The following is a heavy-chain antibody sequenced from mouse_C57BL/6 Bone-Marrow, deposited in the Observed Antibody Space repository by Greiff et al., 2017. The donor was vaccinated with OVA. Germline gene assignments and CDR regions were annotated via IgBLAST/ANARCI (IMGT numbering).Heavy chain of an antibody. CDR3: AMRYYYVFDY. J-gene: IGHJ2*01. V-gene: IGHV1-26*01. Sequence: EVKLQQSGPELVKPGASVKISCKASGYTFTDYYMNWVKQSHGKSLEWIGDINPNNGGTSYNQKFKGKATLTVDKSSSTAYMELRSLTSEDSAVYYCAMRYYYVFDYWGQGTTLTVSS. CDR2: INPNNGGT. CDR1: GYTFTDYY. D-gene: IGHD1-1*01.